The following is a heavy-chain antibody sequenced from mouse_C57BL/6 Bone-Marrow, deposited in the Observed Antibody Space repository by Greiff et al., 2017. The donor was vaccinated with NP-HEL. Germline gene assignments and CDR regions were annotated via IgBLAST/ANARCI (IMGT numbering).Heavy chain of an antibody. V-gene: IGHV5-4*01. CDR2: ISDGGSYT. CDR3: ARDLPPVLFAY. J-gene: IGHJ3*01. Sequence: DVHLVESGGGLVKPGGSLKLSCAASGFTFSSYAMSWVRQTPEKRLEWVATISDGGSYTYYPDNVKGRFTISRDNAKNNLYLQMSHLKSEDTAMYYCARDLPPVLFAYWGQGTLVTVSA. CDR1: GFTFSSYA.